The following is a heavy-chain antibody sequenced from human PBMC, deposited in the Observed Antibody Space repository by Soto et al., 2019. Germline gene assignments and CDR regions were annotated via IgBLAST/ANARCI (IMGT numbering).Heavy chain of an antibody. V-gene: IGHV3-48*01. CDR3: ARATYDYIWGSYRPQSDAFDI. D-gene: IGHD3-16*02. CDR2: ISSSSSTI. J-gene: IGHJ3*02. CDR1: GFTFSSYS. Sequence: GGSLRLSCAASGFTFSSYSMNWVRQAPGKGLEWVSYISSSSSTIYYADSVKGRFTISRDNAKNSLYLQMNSLRAEDTAVYYCARATYDYIWGSYRPQSDAFDIWGQGTMVTVSS.